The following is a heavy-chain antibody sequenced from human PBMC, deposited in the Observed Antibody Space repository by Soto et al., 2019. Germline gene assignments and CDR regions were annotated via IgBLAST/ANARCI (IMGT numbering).Heavy chain of an antibody. CDR3: ARRVVPAALGL. D-gene: IGHD2-2*01. J-gene: IGHJ2*01. Sequence: SETLSLTCAVYGGSFGGYYWSWIRQPPGKGLEWIGEMHQSGSTKYNPSLKSRVTLSLDTSQNQFSLKMSSVTAADTAMYYCARRVVPAALGLWGRGTLVTVSS. CDR1: GGSFGGYY. V-gene: IGHV4-34*01. CDR2: MHQSGST.